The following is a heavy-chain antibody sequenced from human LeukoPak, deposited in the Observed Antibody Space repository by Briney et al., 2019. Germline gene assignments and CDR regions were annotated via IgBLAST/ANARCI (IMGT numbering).Heavy chain of an antibody. CDR2: ISAYNGNT. Sequence: ASVKVSCKASGYTFTSYGISWVRQAPGQGLEWMGWISAYNGNTNYAQKLQGRVTMTTDTSTSTAYMELRSLRPDDTAVYYCASSGAAQADNWFDPWGQGTLVTVSS. CDR3: ASSGAAQADNWFDP. D-gene: IGHD1-26*01. V-gene: IGHV1-18*01. J-gene: IGHJ5*02. CDR1: GYTFTSYG.